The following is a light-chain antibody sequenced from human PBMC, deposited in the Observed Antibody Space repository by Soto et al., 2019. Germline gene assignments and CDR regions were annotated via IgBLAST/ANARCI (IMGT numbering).Light chain of an antibody. CDR3: LQYGSSPYT. V-gene: IGKV3-20*01. CDR2: GAS. J-gene: IGKJ2*01. CDR1: QSVSSSY. Sequence: EIVLTQSPGTLSLSPGERATLSCRASQSVSSSYLAWYQQKPGQAPRPLIYGASSRATCIPDRFSGSGSGTDFTRTSISLEPEDFAVYYCLQYGSSPYTFGHGTKLQIK.